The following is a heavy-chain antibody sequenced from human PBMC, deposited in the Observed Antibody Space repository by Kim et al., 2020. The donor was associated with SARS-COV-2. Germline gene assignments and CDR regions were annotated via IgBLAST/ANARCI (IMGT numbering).Heavy chain of an antibody. Sequence: GGSLRLSCAASGFTFSSYWMSWVRQAPGKGLEWVANIKQDGGEKYYVDSAKGGFSISRDNAKNSLYLQMNRLRAEDTAVYYCARGTLFRYFDWAPYYFDYWGQRAPVTVSS. V-gene: IGHV3-7*03. CDR1: GFTFSSYW. D-gene: IGHD3-9*01. J-gene: IGHJ4*02. CDR2: IKQDGGEK. CDR3: ARGTLFRYFDWAPYYFDY.